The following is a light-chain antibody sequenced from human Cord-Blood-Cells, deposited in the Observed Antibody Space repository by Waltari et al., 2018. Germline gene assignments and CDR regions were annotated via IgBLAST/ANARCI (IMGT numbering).Light chain of an antibody. J-gene: IGKJ4*01. CDR3: QQNYSTPLT. CDR1: QSVSSY. V-gene: IGKV1-39*01. CDR2: AAS. Sequence: DIQMTQSQSSLSASVGDRVTRTCRASQSVSSYLNWYQQKPGKAPKLLIYAASSLHSGIPSRFSGSGSGTDFTLTISSLQPEDFATYYCQQNYSTPLTFGGGTKVDIK.